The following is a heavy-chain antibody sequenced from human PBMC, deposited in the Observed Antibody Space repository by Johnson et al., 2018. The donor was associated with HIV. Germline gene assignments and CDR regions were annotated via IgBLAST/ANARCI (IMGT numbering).Heavy chain of an antibody. CDR3: ARAQTYYDFWSGYDAFDI. CDR2: ISYDGSNR. J-gene: IGHJ3*02. Sequence: QVQLVESGGGVVQPGRSLRLSCAASGFTFSSYAMHWVRQAPGKGLERVAVISYDGSNRYYADSVKGRFTISRDNSKNTLFLQMNSLRVEDTAVYYCARAQTYYDFWSGYDAFDIWGQGTMVTVSS. CDR1: GFTFSSYA. V-gene: IGHV3-30*04. D-gene: IGHD3-3*01.